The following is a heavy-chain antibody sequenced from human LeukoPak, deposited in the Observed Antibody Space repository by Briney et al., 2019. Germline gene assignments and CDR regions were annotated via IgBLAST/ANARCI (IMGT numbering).Heavy chain of an antibody. Sequence: SETLSLTCAVYGGSFSGYYWSWIRQPPGKGLEWIGEISHSGSTYYNPSLKSRVTISVDTSKNQFSLKLSSVTAADTAVYYCARARYGSGYYYYYMDVWGKGTTVTVSS. CDR3: ARARYGSGYYYYYMDV. V-gene: IGHV4-34*01. CDR2: ISHSGST. J-gene: IGHJ6*03. CDR1: GGSFSGYY. D-gene: IGHD3-10*01.